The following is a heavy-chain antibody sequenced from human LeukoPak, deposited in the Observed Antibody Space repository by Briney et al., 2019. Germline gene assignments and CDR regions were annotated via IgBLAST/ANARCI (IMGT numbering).Heavy chain of an antibody. J-gene: IGHJ4*02. V-gene: IGHV3-7*03. CDR1: GFTFSHFW. CDR3: AKEGRSLQTY. CDR2: IKKTGSET. D-gene: IGHD5-24*01. Sequence: PGGSLRLSCAASGFTFSHFWMSWVRQAPGKGQEWVAYIKKTGSETYYVDSVKGRFTISRDNAKNSLYLQMNSLRAEDTAVYYCAKEGRSLQTYWGQGTLVTVSS.